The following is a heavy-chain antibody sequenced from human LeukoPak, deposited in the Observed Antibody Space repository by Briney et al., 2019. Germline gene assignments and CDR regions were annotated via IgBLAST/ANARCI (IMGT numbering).Heavy chain of an antibody. D-gene: IGHD2-21*02. J-gene: IGHJ4*02. V-gene: IGHV3-48*03. CDR2: ISSSNNTI. CDR3: ARSTYCGGDCYPALGY. CDR1: GFTFSNYE. Sequence: GESLRLSCAASGFTFSNYEMNWVRQAPGKGLEWVSYISSSNNTIYYADSVKGRFTISRDNAKNSLYLQMNSLRDEDTAVYYCARSTYCGGDCYPALGYWGQGTPVTVSS.